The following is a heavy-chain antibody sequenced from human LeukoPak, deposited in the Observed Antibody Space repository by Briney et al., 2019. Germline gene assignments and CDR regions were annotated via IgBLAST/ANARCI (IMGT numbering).Heavy chain of an antibody. Sequence: SETLSLTCTVSGYSISSGFYWGWIRQPPGKGLEWIGNIYHSGSTYYNPSLKSRVTISVDTPKNQFSLKLISVTAADTAVYFCASTYSLYDAFDIWGQGTMVTVSS. CDR1: GYSISSGFY. CDR3: ASTYSLYDAFDI. CDR2: IYHSGST. V-gene: IGHV4-38-2*02. J-gene: IGHJ3*02. D-gene: IGHD1-26*01.